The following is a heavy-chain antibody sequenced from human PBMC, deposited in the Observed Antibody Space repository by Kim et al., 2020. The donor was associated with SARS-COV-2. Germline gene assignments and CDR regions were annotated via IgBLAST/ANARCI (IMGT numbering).Heavy chain of an antibody. D-gene: IGHD2-2*01. CDR1: GFTFSSYA. CDR3: AKAKRGGYCSSTSCRMNFDY. J-gene: IGHJ4*02. V-gene: IGHV3-23*01. Sequence: GGSLRLSCAASGFTFSSYAMSWVRQAPGKGLEWVAAISGSGGSTYYADSGKGRFTISRDNSKNTLYLQMNSLGAEDTAVYYCAKAKRGGYCSSTSCRMNFDYWGQGTLVTVSS. CDR2: ISGSGGST.